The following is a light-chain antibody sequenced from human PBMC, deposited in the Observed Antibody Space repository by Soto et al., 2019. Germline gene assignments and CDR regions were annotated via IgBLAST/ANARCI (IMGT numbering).Light chain of an antibody. Sequence: PGERTTLSCRASQSVSSNYFAWYQQKPGQAPRLLIYGISSRATGIPDRFSGSGSGTDFSLTISRLEPEDSAVYYCEQYGSSPRTFGQGTKVDIK. CDR1: QSVSSNY. J-gene: IGKJ1*01. CDR3: EQYGSSPRT. CDR2: GIS. V-gene: IGKV3-20*01.